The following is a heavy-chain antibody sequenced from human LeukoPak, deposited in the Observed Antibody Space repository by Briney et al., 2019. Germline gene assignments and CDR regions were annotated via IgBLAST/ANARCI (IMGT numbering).Heavy chain of an antibody. CDR3: ARSVDTSMVGDY. CDR2: IYYSGST. CDR1: GGAISNYY. Sequence: MTSETLSLTCTVSGGAISNYYWSWIRQPPGKGLEWIGYIYYSGSTNYNPSLKNRVTISLDTSKNQFSLKLNSVTAADTAVYYCARSVDTSMVGDYWGRGTLVTVSS. V-gene: IGHV4-59*01. D-gene: IGHD5-18*01. J-gene: IGHJ4*02.